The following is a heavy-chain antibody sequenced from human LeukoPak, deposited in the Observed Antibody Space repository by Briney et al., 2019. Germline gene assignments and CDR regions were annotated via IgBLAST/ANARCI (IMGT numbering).Heavy chain of an antibody. CDR2: ISWNSGKI. V-gene: IGHV3-9*03. J-gene: IGHJ4*02. CDR1: GFTFDDCA. D-gene: IGHD4-17*01. Sequence: GGSLRLSCAASGFTFDDCAMHWVRQVPGKGLEWVSGISWNSGKIGYADSVKGRFTISRDNAKNSLYLQMNSLRTGDMALYYCVRDISATVTSEFSYWGQGTLVTVSS. CDR3: VRDISATVTSEFSY.